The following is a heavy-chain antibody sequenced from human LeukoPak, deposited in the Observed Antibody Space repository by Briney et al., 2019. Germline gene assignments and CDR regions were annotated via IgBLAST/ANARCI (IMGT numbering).Heavy chain of an antibody. CDR3: ARRGLLGDGLDI. CDR2: ISGSGGST. V-gene: IGHV3-23*01. J-gene: IGHJ3*02. Sequence: GGSLRLSCAASGFTFSSYAMSWVRQAPGKGLEWVSAISGSGGSTYYADSVKGRFTISRDNSKNTLDLQMNSLRPEDTAMYYCARRGLLGDGLDIWGQGTMVTVSS. D-gene: IGHD3-10*01. CDR1: GFTFSSYA.